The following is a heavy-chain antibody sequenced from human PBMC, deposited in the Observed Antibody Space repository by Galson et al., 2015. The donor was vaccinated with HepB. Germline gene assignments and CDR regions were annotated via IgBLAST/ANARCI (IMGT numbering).Heavy chain of an antibody. V-gene: IGHV1-18*01. Sequence: SVKVSCKASGYTFTTYAISWVRQAPGQGLEWMGWISPYNGNTDYAQKLPGRVTMTTNTSTSTAYMELRSLRSDDTAVYYCARDALYYYDRSGYYDWGQGTPVTVSS. CDR1: GYTFTTYA. J-gene: IGHJ4*02. D-gene: IGHD3-22*01. CDR3: ARDALYYYDRSGYYD. CDR2: ISPYNGNT.